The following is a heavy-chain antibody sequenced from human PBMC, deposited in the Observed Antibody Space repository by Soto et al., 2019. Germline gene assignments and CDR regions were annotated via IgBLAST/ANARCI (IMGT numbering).Heavy chain of an antibody. Sequence: QVQLVQSGAEVKKPGASVKVSCKASGYTFTSYGISWVRQAPGQGLEWMGWISAYNVNTNYAQKLQGRATTTTDRSASTAYMELSSLRSDDTAVYYCARGVTNPRIAVDLDYWGQGTLVTVSS. CDR3: ARGVTNPRIAVDLDY. D-gene: IGHD6-19*01. CDR2: ISAYNVNT. V-gene: IGHV1-18*01. CDR1: GYTFTSYG. J-gene: IGHJ4*02.